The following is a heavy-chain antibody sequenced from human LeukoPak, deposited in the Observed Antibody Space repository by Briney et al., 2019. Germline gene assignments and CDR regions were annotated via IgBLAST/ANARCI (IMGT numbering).Heavy chain of an antibody. J-gene: IGHJ4*02. V-gene: IGHV1-69*13. CDR3: ARDFCSSTSCYGQVDY. D-gene: IGHD2-2*01. Sequence: ASVKVSCKASGGTFSSYAISWVRQAPGQGLEWMGGITPIFGTANYAQKFQGRVTITADESTSTAYMELSSLRSEDTAAYYCARDFCSSTSCYGQVDYWGQGTLVTVSS. CDR1: GGTFSSYA. CDR2: ITPIFGTA.